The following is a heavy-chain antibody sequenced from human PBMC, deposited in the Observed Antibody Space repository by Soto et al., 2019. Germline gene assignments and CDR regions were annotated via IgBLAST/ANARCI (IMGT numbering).Heavy chain of an antibody. V-gene: IGHV1-69*13. Sequence: GASVKVSCKASGGTFSSYAISWVRQAPGQGLEWMGGIIPIFGTANYAQKFQGRVTITADESTSTAYMELSSLRSEDTAVYYCARDNDGATSRGSPQYYYGMDVWGQGTTVTVSS. J-gene: IGHJ6*02. CDR2: IIPIFGTA. CDR1: GGTFSSYA. CDR3: ARDNDGATSRGSPQYYYGMDV. D-gene: IGHD1-26*01.